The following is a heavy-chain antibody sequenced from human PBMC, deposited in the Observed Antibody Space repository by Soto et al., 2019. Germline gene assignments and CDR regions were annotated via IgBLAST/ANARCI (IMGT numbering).Heavy chain of an antibody. J-gene: IGHJ6*03. CDR3: ARMVGEYSSSPEYYYYYYYMDV. V-gene: IGHV2-70*11. D-gene: IGHD6-6*01. Sequence: GAGPTLVNPTQTLTLTCTFSGFSLSTSGMCVSWNSQPPGKALEWLARIDWDDDKYYSTSLKTRLTISKDTSKNQVVLTMTNMDPVDTATYYCARMVGEYSSSPEYYYYYYYMDVWGKGTTVTVSS. CDR2: IDWDDDK. CDR1: GFSLSTSGMC.